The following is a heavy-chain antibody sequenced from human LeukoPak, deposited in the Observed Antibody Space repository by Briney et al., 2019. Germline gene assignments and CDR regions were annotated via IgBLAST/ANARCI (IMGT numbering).Heavy chain of an antibody. D-gene: IGHD2-15*01. CDR3: ARSDCGGGRCYYFDY. Sequence: GGSLRLSCAASGFTFSSYGMHWVRQAPGQGLEWVSVIYSGGSTYYADSVKGRFTISRDNSENTLYLQMNSLRAEDTAVYYCARSDCGGGRCYYFDYWGQGTLVTVSS. J-gene: IGHJ4*02. V-gene: IGHV3-53*01. CDR1: GFTFSSYG. CDR2: IYSGGST.